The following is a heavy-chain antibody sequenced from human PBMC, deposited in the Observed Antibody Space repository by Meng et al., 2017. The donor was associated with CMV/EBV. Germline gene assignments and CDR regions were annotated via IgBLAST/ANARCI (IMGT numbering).Heavy chain of an antibody. CDR1: GGTFSSYA. CDR3: ARDYSGIAARPGFDP. J-gene: IGHJ5*02. CDR2: INPIFGTA. D-gene: IGHD6-6*01. Sequence: QAHGGRCGAGVKKPVASVQVSCKASGGTFSSYAICWVRQAPGQGLEWMGGINPIFGTANYAQKFQGRVTITADESTSTAYMELSSPRSEDTAVYYCARDYSGIAARPGFDPWGQGTLVTVS. V-gene: IGHV1-69*12.